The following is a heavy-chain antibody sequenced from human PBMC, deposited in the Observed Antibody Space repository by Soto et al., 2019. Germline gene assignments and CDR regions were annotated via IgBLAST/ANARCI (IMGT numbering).Heavy chain of an antibody. J-gene: IGHJ3*02. V-gene: IGHV1-69*08. D-gene: IGHD4-17*01. CDR2: IIPILGIA. CDR1: GGTFSSYT. CDR3: ARDIYGAAKNAFDI. Sequence: QVQLVQSGAEVKKPGSSVKVSCKASGGTFSSYTISWVRQAPGQGLEWMGRIIPILGIANYAQKFQGRVPITADKSTSTAYMELSSLRSEDTAVYYCARDIYGAAKNAFDIWGQGTMVTVSS.